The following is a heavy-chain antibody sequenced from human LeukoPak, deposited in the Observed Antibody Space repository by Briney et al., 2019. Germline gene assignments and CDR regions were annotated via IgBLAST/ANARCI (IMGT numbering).Heavy chain of an antibody. Sequence: SETLSLTCAVYGGSFSGYYWSWIRQPPGKGLEWIGEINHSGSTNYNPSLKSRVTISVDTSKNQFSLKLSSVTAADTAVYYCARNGGSRLRYFDYWGQGTLVTVSS. CDR3: ARNGGSRLRYFDY. CDR2: INHSGST. CDR1: GGSFSGYY. J-gene: IGHJ4*02. D-gene: IGHD5-12*01. V-gene: IGHV4-34*01.